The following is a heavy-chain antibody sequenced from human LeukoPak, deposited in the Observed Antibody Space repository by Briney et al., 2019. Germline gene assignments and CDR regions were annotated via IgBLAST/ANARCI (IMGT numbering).Heavy chain of an antibody. D-gene: IGHD1-26*01. Sequence: ASVEISCKASGYQFSDYYVHWVQQAPGKGLEWMGRINPKNGETMYEEKFLDRITISADTSTNTVYMQLSSLRSEDTAVYYCATPSGSYFGYYYYHWWGQGTLVTVSS. CDR2: INPKNGET. CDR3: ATPSGSYFGYYYYHW. V-gene: IGHV1-69-2*01. J-gene: IGHJ1*01. CDR1: GYQFSDYY.